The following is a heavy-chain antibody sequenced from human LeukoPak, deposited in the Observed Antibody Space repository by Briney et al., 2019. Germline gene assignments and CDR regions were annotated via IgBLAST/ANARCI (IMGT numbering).Heavy chain of an antibody. V-gene: IGHV3-23*01. CDR1: GFTLSSYA. D-gene: IGHD6-13*01. J-gene: IGHJ4*02. CDR3: AEQSAGSAAWYSLHYDF. CDR2: VDGGGGGT. Sequence: GGSLRLSCAASGFTLSSYAMTWVRQAPGRGLEWVSSVDGGGGGTYYADSVKGRFTISRDNSKDTLYLQMNGLGAEDTAVYFCAEQSAGSAAWYSLHYDFWGQGTLVTVSS.